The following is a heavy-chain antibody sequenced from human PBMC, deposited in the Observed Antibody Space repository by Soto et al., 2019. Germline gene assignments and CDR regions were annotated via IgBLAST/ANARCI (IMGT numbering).Heavy chain of an antibody. CDR1: GFTFSSYS. V-gene: IGHV3-48*01. J-gene: IGHJ6*03. D-gene: IGHD6-13*01. Sequence: GGSLRLSCAASGFTFSSYSMNWVRQAPGKGLEWVSYISSSSSTIYYADSVKGRFTISRDNAKNSLFLQMNSLRAEDTAVYYCASPTVEVAAAGTPSFDPYYYYYMDVWGKGTTVTVSS. CDR2: ISSSSSTI. CDR3: ASPTVEVAAAGTPSFDPYYYYYMDV.